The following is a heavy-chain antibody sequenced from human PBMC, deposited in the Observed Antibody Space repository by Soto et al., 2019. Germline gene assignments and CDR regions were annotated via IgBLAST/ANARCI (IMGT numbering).Heavy chain of an antibody. CDR2: IYYSGST. V-gene: IGHV4-59*01. D-gene: IGHD3-10*01. CDR1: GGSISSYY. Sequence: SETLSLTCTVSGGSISSYYWSWIRQPPGKGLEWIGYIYYSGSTNYNPSLKSRVTISVDTSKNQFSLKLSSVTAADTAVYYCARVGVGTPLYYYYYMDVWGKGTTVTVSS. J-gene: IGHJ6*03. CDR3: ARVGVGTPLYYYYYMDV.